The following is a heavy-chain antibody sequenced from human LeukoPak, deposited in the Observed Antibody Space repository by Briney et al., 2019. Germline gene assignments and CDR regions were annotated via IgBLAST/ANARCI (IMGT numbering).Heavy chain of an antibody. CDR3: ARGGANYDFWSGYYRGIWFDP. CDR2: INHSGST. CDR1: GGSFSGYY. D-gene: IGHD3-3*01. V-gene: IGHV4-34*01. Sequence: SETLSLTCAVYGGSFSGYYWSWIRQPPGKGLEWIGEINHSGSTNYNPSLKSRVTISVDTSKNRFSLKLSSVTAADTAVYYCARGGANYDFWSGYYRGIWFDPWGQGTLVTVSS. J-gene: IGHJ5*02.